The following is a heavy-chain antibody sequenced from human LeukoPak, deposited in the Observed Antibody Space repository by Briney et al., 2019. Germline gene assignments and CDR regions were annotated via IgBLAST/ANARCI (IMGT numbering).Heavy chain of an antibody. CDR3: ARQEAVAGRISFSVIDY. V-gene: IGHV4-38-2*01. Sequence: SETLSLTCAVSGYSISSGYYWGWIRQPPGQGLEWIGSIYHSGSTYYNPSLKSRVTISVDTSKNQFSLKLSSVTAADTAVYCCARQEAVAGRISFSVIDYWGQGTLVTVSS. J-gene: IGHJ4*02. D-gene: IGHD6-19*01. CDR1: GYSISSGYY. CDR2: IYHSGST.